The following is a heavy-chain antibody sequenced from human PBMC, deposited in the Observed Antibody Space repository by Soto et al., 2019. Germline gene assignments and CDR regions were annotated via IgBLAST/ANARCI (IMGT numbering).Heavy chain of an antibody. CDR1: GFTFSSYA. V-gene: IGHV3-30-3*01. CDR2: ISYDGSNK. D-gene: IGHD3-22*01. CDR3: ARGEDDSSGYYYVFTGIGLDY. J-gene: IGHJ4*02. Sequence: GGSLRLSCAASGFTFSSYAMHWVRQAPGKGLEWVAVISYDGSNKYYADSVKGRFTISRDNSKNTLYLQMNSLRAEDTAVYYCARGEDDSSGYYYVFTGIGLDYWGQGTLVTVSS.